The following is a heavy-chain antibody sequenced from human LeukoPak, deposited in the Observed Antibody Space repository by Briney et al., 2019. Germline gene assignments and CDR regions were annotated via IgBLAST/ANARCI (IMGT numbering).Heavy chain of an antibody. Sequence: VGTLRLSCAASGFSLSSYGMHRVRQAPGKGLEWVAFIRYDGRNKYYADSVKGRFTISRDNSKNTLYLQMNSLRAEDTAVYYCAKDRISGYSFGLVGLDVWGQGTTVTVSS. CDR3: AKDRISGYSFGLVGLDV. CDR2: IRYDGRNK. CDR1: GFSLSSYG. D-gene: IGHD5-18*01. J-gene: IGHJ6*02. V-gene: IGHV3-30*02.